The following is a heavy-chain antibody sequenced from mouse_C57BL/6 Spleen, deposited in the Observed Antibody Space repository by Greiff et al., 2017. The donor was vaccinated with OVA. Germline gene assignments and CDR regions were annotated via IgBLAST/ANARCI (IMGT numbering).Heavy chain of an antibody. J-gene: IGHJ4*01. V-gene: IGHV1-69*01. CDR1: GYTFTSYW. Sequence: QVQLQQPGAELVKPGASVKLSCKASGYTFTSYWMHWVKQRPGQGLEWIGEIDPSDSYTNYNQKFKGKSTLTVDKSSSTAYMQLSSLTSEDSAVYYCARITGTGQYAMDYWGQGTSVTVSS. D-gene: IGHD4-1*01. CDR2: IDPSDSYT. CDR3: ARITGTGQYAMDY.